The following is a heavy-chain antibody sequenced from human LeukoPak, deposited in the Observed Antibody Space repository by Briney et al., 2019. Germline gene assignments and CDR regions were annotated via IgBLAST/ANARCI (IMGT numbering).Heavy chain of an antibody. CDR1: GLTFSTYS. CDR2: ISGDSSTT. J-gene: IGHJ3*02. D-gene: IGHD3-10*01. CDR3: ARVRGLSGAYAVLDAFDM. Sequence: PGGSLRLSCAASGLTFSTYSMNWVRQAPGKGLEWVPYISGDSSTTYYADSVKGRFTSSRDNAKNSPYLQMSSLKDEDTAVYYCARVRGLSGAYAVLDAFDMWGQGTMVTVSS. V-gene: IGHV3-48*02.